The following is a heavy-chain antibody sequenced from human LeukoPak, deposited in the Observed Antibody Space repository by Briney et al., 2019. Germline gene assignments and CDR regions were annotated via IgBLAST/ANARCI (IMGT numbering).Heavy chain of an antibody. V-gene: IGHV3-21*01. CDR2: ISSSSSYI. J-gene: IGHJ4*02. D-gene: IGHD3-9*01. CDR1: GFTFSSYS. CDR3: ARVGPDILAPVFELYFDY. Sequence: GGSLRLSCAASGFTFSSYSMNWVRQAPGKGLKWVSSISSSSSYIYYADSVKGRFTISRDNAKNSLYLQMNSLRAEDTAVYYCARVGPDILAPVFELYFDYWGQGTLVTVSS.